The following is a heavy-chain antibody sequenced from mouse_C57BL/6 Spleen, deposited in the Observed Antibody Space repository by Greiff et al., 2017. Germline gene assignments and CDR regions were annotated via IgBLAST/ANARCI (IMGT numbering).Heavy chain of an antibody. CDR2: INPSTGGT. D-gene: IGHD1-1*01. V-gene: IGHV1-42*01. CDR1: GYSFTGYY. CDR3: ARETYYGSSHYAMDY. J-gene: IGHJ4*01. Sequence: VQLQQSGPELVKPGASVKISCKASGYSFTGYYMNWVKQSPEKSLEWIGEINPSTGGTTYKQKFKAKATLTVDKSSSTAYMQLKSLTSEDSAVYYCARETYYGSSHYAMDYWGQGTSVTVSS.